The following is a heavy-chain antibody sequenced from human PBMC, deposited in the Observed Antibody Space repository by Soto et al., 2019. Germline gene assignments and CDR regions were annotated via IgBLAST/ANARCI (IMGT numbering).Heavy chain of an antibody. CDR1: GGSFSGYY. J-gene: IGHJ4*02. D-gene: IGHD1-26*01. Sequence: SETLSLTCAVYGGSFSGYYWSWIRQPPGKGLEWIGYIYHSGSTNYNPSLKSRVTISVDTSKNQFSLKLSSVTAADTAVYYCARGRGWQLPYWGQGTLVTVSS. V-gene: IGHV4-34*01. CDR3: ARGRGWQLPY. CDR2: IYHSGST.